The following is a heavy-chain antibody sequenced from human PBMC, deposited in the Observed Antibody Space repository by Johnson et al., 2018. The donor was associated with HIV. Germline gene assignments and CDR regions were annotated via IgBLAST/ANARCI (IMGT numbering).Heavy chain of an antibody. Sequence: EVQLVESGGGLVQPGGSLRLSCAASGFTVSSNYMSWVRQAPGKGLEWVSVIYSGGSTYYADSVNGRFTISRDNSKNTLYLQMNSLRAEDTAVYYCAREGAWEVRPGAFDIWGQGTMVTVSS. D-gene: IGHD1-26*01. J-gene: IGHJ3*02. CDR3: AREGAWEVRPGAFDI. CDR2: IYSGGST. V-gene: IGHV3-66*01. CDR1: GFTVSSNY.